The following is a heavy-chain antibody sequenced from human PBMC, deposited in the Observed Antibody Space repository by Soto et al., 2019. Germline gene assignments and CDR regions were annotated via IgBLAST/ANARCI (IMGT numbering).Heavy chain of an antibody. Sequence: QVQLVESGGGVVQPGRSLRLSCAASEFTLRNYVVHWVRQAPGKGLEWVAAMSYDGGNRFYADSVKGRFTLSRDNSKKTLYLQMDSLRPEDTAVYYCAKDRRKGCSGGSCFSPSDYWGQGTLVTVSS. CDR2: MSYDGGNR. J-gene: IGHJ4*02. CDR1: EFTLRNYV. CDR3: AKDRRKGCSGGSCFSPSDY. V-gene: IGHV3-30*18. D-gene: IGHD2-15*01.